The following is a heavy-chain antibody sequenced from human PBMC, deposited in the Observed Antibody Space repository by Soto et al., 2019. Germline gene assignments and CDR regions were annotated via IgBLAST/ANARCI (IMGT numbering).Heavy chain of an antibody. V-gene: IGHV4-59*01. CDR3: AREFSNSPEAFDS. J-gene: IGHJ4*02. D-gene: IGHD6-6*01. CDR1: GGTFSSYA. Sequence: SCKASGGTFSSYAISWIRQPPGRGLEWIGYVYYTGRTNYNPSLKSRVTMSIDASRNQFSLKLSSVTAADTAVYYCAREFSNSPEAFDSWGQGSLVTVSS. CDR2: VYYTGRT.